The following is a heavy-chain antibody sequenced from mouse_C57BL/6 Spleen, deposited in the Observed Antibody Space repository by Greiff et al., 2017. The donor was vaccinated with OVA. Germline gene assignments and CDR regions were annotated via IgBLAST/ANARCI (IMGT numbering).Heavy chain of an antibody. CDR3: ASEDGNFDY. J-gene: IGHJ2*01. CDR2: IYPRSGNT. CDR1: GYTFTSYG. V-gene: IGHV1-81*01. D-gene: IGHD2-1*01. Sequence: QVHVKQSGAELARPGASVKLSCKASGYTFTSYGISWVKQRTGQGLEWIGEIYPRSGNTYYNEKFKGKATLTADKSSSTAYMELRSLTSEVSAVYFCASEDGNFDYWGQGTTLTVSS.